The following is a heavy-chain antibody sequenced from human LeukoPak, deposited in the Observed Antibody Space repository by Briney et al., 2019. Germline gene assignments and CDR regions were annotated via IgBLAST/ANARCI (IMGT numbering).Heavy chain of an antibody. Sequence: GGSLRLSCAASGFTVSSNYMGWVRQAPGKGLEWVSVIYSGGSTYHADSVKGRFTISRDNSKNTLYLQMNSLRAEDTAVYYCARAAPYSSSWYQVGGYFAYWGQGTLVTVSS. D-gene: IGHD6-13*01. CDR2: IYSGGST. CDR1: GFTVSSNY. CDR3: ARAAPYSSSWYQVGGYFAY. V-gene: IGHV3-53*01. J-gene: IGHJ4*02.